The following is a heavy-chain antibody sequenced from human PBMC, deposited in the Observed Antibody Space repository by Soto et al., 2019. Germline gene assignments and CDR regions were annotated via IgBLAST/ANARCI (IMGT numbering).Heavy chain of an antibody. CDR2: IYSSGST. Sequence: PSETLSLTCTVSGDSVSSGSSHWNWIRQPPGKGLEWIGYIYSSGSTSYNPSLKSRVTISVDTSKNQFSLKLRSVTAADTAMYYCARVDSSGSYFDSWGQGTLVTVSS. V-gene: IGHV4-61*01. CDR1: GDSVSSGSSH. D-gene: IGHD3-22*01. CDR3: ARVDSSGSYFDS. J-gene: IGHJ4*02.